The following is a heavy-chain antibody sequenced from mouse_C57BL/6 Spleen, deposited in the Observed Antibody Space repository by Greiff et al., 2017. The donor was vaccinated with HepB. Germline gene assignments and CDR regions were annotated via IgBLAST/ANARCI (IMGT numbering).Heavy chain of an antibody. CDR1: GYTFTDYE. Sequence: QVQLQQSGAELVRPGASVTLSCKASGYTFTDYEMHWVKQTPVHGLEWIGAIDPETGGTAYNQKFKGKAILTADKSSSTAYMELRSLTSEDSAVYYCTGSVYGSTWFAYWGQGTLVTVSA. J-gene: IGHJ3*01. CDR3: TGSVYGSTWFAY. D-gene: IGHD1-1*01. CDR2: IDPETGGT. V-gene: IGHV1-15*01.